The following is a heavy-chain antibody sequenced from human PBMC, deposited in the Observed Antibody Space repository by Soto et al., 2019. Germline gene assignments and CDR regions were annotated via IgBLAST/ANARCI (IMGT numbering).Heavy chain of an antibody. CDR2: ISAYNGNT. CDR3: ARDQPLNCSGSSLLRFDP. J-gene: IGHJ5*02. V-gene: IGHV1-18*01. D-gene: IGHD3-10*02. Sequence: QVQLVQSGAEVKKHGASEKVSYKASGYTFTSYGISWVRQAPGQGLEWMGWISAYNGNTNYAQKLQGRVTMTTDTSTSTAYMELRSLRSDDTAVYYCARDQPLNCSGSSLLRFDPCGQGTLVTVSS. CDR1: GYTFTSYG.